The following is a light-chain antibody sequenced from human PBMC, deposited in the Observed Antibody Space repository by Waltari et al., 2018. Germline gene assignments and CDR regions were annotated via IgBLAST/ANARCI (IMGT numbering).Light chain of an antibody. CDR1: QSVGRS. CDR2: HAS. CDR3: QKYERLPAT. Sequence: EIVLTQSPGTLSLSPGERATLSCRASQSVGRSLVWYQQKPGQAPRLLIYHASTRATGIPYRFSGSGSGTDFSRTISRLEPEDFAVYYCQKYERLPATFGQGTKVEIK. J-gene: IGKJ1*01. V-gene: IGKV3-20*01.